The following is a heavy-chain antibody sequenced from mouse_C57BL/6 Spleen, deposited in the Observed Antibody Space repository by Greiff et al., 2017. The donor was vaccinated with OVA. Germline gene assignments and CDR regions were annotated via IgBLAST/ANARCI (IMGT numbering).Heavy chain of an antibody. CDR2: IDPEDGDT. CDR1: GFNIKDYY. J-gene: IGHJ1*03. V-gene: IGHV14-1*01. D-gene: IGHD2-1*01. CDR3: TVYYGNSDWYFDV. Sequence: EVMLVESGAELVRPGASVKLSCTASGFNIKDYYMHWVKQRPEQGLEWIGRIDPEDGDTEYAPKFQGKATMTADTSSNTAYLQLSSLTSEDTAVYYCTVYYGNSDWYFDVWGTGTTVTVSS.